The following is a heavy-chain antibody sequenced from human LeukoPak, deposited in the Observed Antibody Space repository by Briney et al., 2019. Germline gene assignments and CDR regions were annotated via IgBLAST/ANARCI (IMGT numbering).Heavy chain of an antibody. D-gene: IGHD4-23*01. J-gene: IGHJ4*02. Sequence: GASVKVSCKASGYTFTSYYMHWVRQAPGQGLEWMGWISAYNGNTNYAQKLQGRVTMTTDTSTSTAYMELRSLRSDDTAVYYCARDVENDYGGKPQDDYWGQGTLVTVSS. CDR1: GYTFTSYY. CDR3: ARDVENDYGGKPQDDY. V-gene: IGHV1-18*04. CDR2: ISAYNGNT.